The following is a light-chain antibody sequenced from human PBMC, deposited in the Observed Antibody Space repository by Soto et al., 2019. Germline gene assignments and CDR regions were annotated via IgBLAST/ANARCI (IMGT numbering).Light chain of an antibody. Sequence: QSVLTQPASVSGSPGQSITISCTGTSSDVGSYNLVSWYQQLPGKAPKVIICEVNKRPSGVSYRFSGSKSGNTASLTISGLQTEDEADYYCCPYAGTVAYVFGTGTKVTVL. CDR1: SSDVGSYNL. CDR2: EVN. CDR3: CPYAGTVAYV. V-gene: IGLV2-23*02. J-gene: IGLJ1*01.